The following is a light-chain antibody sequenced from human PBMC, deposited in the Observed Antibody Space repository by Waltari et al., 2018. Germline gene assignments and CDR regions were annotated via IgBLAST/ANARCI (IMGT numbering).Light chain of an antibody. CDR2: NSD. CDR3: AAWDDSVTGEV. V-gene: IGLV1-47*01. J-gene: IGLJ3*02. CDR1: SSNIGNNY. Sequence: QSMLTRPPSMSGTPGQRVTISCSGSSSNIGNNYVCWYQQLPGTAPKLLIYNSDQRPSGVPDRFSGSTSGTSASLAISGLRSEDDGDYYCAAWDDSVTGEVFGGGTRLTVL.